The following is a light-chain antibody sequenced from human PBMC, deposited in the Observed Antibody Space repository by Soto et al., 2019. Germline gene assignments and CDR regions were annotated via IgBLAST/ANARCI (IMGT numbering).Light chain of an antibody. CDR2: GAS. J-gene: IGKJ4*01. V-gene: IGKV3-15*01. CDR3: QQFSSYPLT. CDR1: QNVNID. Sequence: EVILTQSPATLSVAPGERATLSCRASQNVNIDLAWYQQKPGQPPGLLIYGASARATGFPARFSGGGSGTDFTLTISRLEPEDFAVYYCQQFSSYPLTFGGGTTVDIK.